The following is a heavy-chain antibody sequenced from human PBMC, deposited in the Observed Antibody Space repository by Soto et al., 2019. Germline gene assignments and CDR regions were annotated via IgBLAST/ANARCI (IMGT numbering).Heavy chain of an antibody. Sequence: QVHLVQSGAEVKKPGASVKVSCKGSGYGFTTYGITWVRQAPGQGLEWMAWISAHNGNTNYAQKVQGRVTVTRDTSTSSAYMELWSLRYDDTAVYYCARGRYWDYWGQGALVTVSS. CDR3: ARGRYWDY. CDR2: ISAHNGNT. J-gene: IGHJ4*02. CDR1: GYGFTTYG. D-gene: IGHD2-8*02. V-gene: IGHV1-18*01.